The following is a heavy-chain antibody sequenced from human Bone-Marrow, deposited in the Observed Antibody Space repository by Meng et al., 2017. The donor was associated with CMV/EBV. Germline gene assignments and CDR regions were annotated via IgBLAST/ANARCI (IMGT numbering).Heavy chain of an antibody. CDR1: GGSISSSSYY. D-gene: IGHD1-7*01. CDR2: IYYSGST. J-gene: IGHJ6*02. V-gene: IGHV4-39*07. Sequence: SETLSLTCTVPGGSISSSSYYWGWIRQPPGKGLEWIGSIYYSGSTYYNPSLKSRVTISVDTSKNQFSLKLSSVTAADTAVYYCARDFRVRSGTGGMDVWGQGTTVTVSS. CDR3: ARDFRVRSGTGGMDV.